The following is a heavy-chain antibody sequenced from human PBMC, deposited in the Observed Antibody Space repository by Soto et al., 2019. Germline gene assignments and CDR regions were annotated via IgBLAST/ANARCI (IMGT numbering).Heavy chain of an antibody. CDR2: ISAYNGNT. V-gene: IGHV1-18*01. CDR3: ARDRGYDSSGYYTDY. Sequence: ASVKVSCKASGYTLTSYGISWVRQAPGQGLEWMGWISAYNGNTNYAQKLQGRVTMTTDTSTSTAYMELRSLRSDDTAVYYCARDRGYDSSGYYTDYWGQGTLVTVSS. D-gene: IGHD3-22*01. CDR1: GYTLTSYG. J-gene: IGHJ4*02.